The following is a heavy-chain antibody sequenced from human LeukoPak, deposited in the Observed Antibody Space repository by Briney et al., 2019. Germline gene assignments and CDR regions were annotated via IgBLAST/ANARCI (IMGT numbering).Heavy chain of an antibody. J-gene: IGHJ4*02. V-gene: IGHV4-34*01. Sequence: PSETLSLTCAVYGGPFSGYYWSWIRQPRGKWLEWIGEINHSRITTYNPSLKSRVTISIDTSKNQFSLKLSSVTAADTAVYYRARGHSYCSSTSCYLDLSSRRISYLHWGQGTLVTVSS. CDR3: ARGHSYCSSTSCYLDLSSRRISYLH. CDR2: INHSRIT. CDR1: GGPFSGYY. D-gene: IGHD2-2*01.